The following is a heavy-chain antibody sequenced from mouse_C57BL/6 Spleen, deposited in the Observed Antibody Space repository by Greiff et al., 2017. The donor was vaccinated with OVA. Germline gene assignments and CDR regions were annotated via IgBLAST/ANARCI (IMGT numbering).Heavy chain of an antibody. V-gene: IGHV1-61*01. CDR3: ARRLTTVVGDYAMDY. D-gene: IGHD1-1*01. Sequence: VQLQQPGAELVRPGSSVKLSCKASGYTFTSYWMDWVKQRPGQGLEWIGNIYPSDSETHYNQKFKDKATLTVHKSSSTAYMQLSSLTSEDSAVYYCARRLTTVVGDYAMDYWGQGTSVTVSS. CDR1: GYTFTSYW. J-gene: IGHJ4*01. CDR2: IYPSDSET.